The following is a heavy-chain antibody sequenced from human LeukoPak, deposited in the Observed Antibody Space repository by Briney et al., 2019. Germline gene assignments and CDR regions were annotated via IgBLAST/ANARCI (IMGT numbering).Heavy chain of an antibody. CDR1: GYTFTSYG. Sequence: ASVRVSCKASGYTFTSYGISWVRQATGQGLEWIGWISAYNGNTNYAKKLQGRVTMTTDTSTSTAYMELRSLRSDDTAVYYCARAGAYCGGDCYSPGGYYYYGMDVWGQGTTVTVSS. CDR2: ISAYNGNT. V-gene: IGHV1-18*01. CDR3: ARAGAYCGGDCYSPGGYYYYGMDV. J-gene: IGHJ6*02. D-gene: IGHD2-21*02.